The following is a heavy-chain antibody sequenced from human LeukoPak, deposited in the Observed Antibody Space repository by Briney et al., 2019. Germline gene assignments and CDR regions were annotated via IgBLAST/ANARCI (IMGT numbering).Heavy chain of an antibody. CDR3: AKIVLSVAGSGVRYFDY. Sequence: GGSLRLSCAASGFTFTIFGLNWVRQAPGKGLEWVSGISGSGGNTYYADSVKGRFTMSRDNSKNTLYVQMNSLRAEDTAVYYCAKIVLSVAGSGVRYFDYWGQGTLVTVSS. CDR2: ISGSGGNT. V-gene: IGHV3-23*01. J-gene: IGHJ4*02. D-gene: IGHD6-19*01. CDR1: GFTFTIFG.